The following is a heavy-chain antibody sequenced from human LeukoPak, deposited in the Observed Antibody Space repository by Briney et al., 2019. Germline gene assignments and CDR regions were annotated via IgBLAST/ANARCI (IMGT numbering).Heavy chain of an antibody. J-gene: IGHJ4*02. CDR2: IYYSGST. CDR3: ARAPEWLVRGFDY. V-gene: IGHV4-59*01. D-gene: IGHD6-19*01. Sequence: SETLSLTCTVSGGSISSYYWSWIRQPPGKGLEWIGYIYYSGSTNYNPSLKSRVTISVDTSKNQFSLKLSSVTAADTAVYYCARAPEWLVRGFDYWGQGTLVTVSS. CDR1: GGSISSYY.